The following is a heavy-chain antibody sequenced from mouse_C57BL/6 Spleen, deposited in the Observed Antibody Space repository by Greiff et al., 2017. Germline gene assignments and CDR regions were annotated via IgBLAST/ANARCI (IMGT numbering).Heavy chain of an antibody. J-gene: IGHJ2*01. CDR1: GYPFTGYW. V-gene: IGHV1-9*01. D-gene: IGHD2-5*01. CDR3: ARSRYYSNFPFDY. Sequence: QVQLTESGAELMKPGASVKLSCKATGYPFTGYWIEWVKQRPGHGLEWIGEILPGSGSTNNNENFKGKATFTADTSSNTAYMQLSSLTTEDSAIYYCARSRYYSNFPFDYWGQGTTLTVSS. CDR2: ILPGSGST.